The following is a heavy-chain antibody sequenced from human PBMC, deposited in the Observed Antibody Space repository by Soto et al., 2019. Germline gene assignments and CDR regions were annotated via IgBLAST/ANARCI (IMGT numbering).Heavy chain of an antibody. CDR3: AREASIIIPAVSDF. V-gene: IGHV3-21*01. J-gene: IGHJ4*02. D-gene: IGHD2-2*01. CDR1: GFAFNNYG. Sequence: GWSLRLSCTVSGFAFNNYGINWVRQAPGKGLEWVSSISKSDYTYYSDSVKGRFAISRDNAKSSVSLNTLRVEDTAVYYCAREASIIIPAVSDFWGQGTLVTASS. CDR2: ISKSDYT.